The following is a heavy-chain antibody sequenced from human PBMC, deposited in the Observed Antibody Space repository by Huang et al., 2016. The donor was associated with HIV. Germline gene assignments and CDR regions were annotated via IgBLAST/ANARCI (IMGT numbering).Heavy chain of an antibody. Sequence: QLQLQESGPGQVKPSETLSLTCTVSGDFISSSNDYWGWIRQSPGTGLEWVGSVYQSGSTNYNTSRKSRVTLSVDTSRNQFSLRLNSVTAADTAVYYCASQHIGAAATWFWGRGTQVAVSS. CDR3: ASQHIGAAATWF. CDR2: VYQSGST. D-gene: IGHD6-13*01. CDR1: GDFISSSNDY. J-gene: IGHJ4*02. V-gene: IGHV4-39*01.